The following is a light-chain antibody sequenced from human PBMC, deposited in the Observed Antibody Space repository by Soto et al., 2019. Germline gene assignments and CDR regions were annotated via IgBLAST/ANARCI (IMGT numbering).Light chain of an antibody. V-gene: IGLV1-44*01. J-gene: IGLJ2*01. CDR3: AAWDDSLNGVV. CDR2: SNN. Sequence: QSALIQPPSASGTPGQTVTISCSGSTSNIGSNAVNWYQQYPGTAPKLLIYSNNQRPSGVPDRFSGSKSGPSASLAISGLQSEDEAEYHCAAWDDSLNGVVFGGGTKLTVL. CDR1: TSNIGSNA.